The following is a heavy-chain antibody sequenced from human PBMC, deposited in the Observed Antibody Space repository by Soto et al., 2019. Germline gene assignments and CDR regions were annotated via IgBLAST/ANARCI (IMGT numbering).Heavy chain of an antibody. CDR1: GFTFSSYS. V-gene: IGHV3-21*01. Sequence: EVQLVESGGGLVQPGGFLRLSCAASGFTFSSYSMNWVRQAPGKGLEWVSSISSSSSYIYYADSVKGRFTISRDNAKNSLYLQMNSLRAEDTAVYYCARSRDYGDFEPGMDVWGQGTTVTVSS. CDR2: ISSSSSYI. D-gene: IGHD4-17*01. CDR3: ARSRDYGDFEPGMDV. J-gene: IGHJ6*02.